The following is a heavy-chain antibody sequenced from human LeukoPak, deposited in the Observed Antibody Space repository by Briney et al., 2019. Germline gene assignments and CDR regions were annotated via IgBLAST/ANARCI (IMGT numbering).Heavy chain of an antibody. J-gene: IGHJ4*02. CDR1: GYPISSGYY. V-gene: IGHV4-38-2*02. D-gene: IGHD3-10*01. CDR3: ARVWFGELLGFPDY. Sequence: SETLSLTCTVSGYPISSGYYWGWIRQPPGKGLEWIGSIYHSGSTYYNPSLKSRVTISVDTSKNQFSLKLSSVTAADTAVYYCARVWFGELLGFPDYWGQGTLVTVSS. CDR2: IYHSGST.